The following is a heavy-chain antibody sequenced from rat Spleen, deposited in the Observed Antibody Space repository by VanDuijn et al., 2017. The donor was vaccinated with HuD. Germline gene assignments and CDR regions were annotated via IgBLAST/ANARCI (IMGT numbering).Heavy chain of an antibody. CDR3: ARLDPRDYYSGDRYYFDY. Sequence: EVQLVESGGGLVQPGRSLKLSCAASGFTFSDYAMAWVRQAPKKGLEWVATIIYDGSSTYYRDSVKGRFTISRDNAKSTLYLQMDSLRSEDTATYYCARLDPRDYYSGDRYYFDYWGQGVMVTVSS. V-gene: IGHV5-17*01. J-gene: IGHJ2*01. D-gene: IGHD1-1*01. CDR1: GFTFSDYA. CDR2: IIYDGSST.